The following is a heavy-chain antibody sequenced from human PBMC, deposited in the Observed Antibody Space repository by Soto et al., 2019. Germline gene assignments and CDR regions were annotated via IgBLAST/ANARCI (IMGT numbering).Heavy chain of an antibody. D-gene: IGHD2-15*01. V-gene: IGHV3-74*01. J-gene: IGHJ4*02. CDR3: VRTSLVVAAATREDY. CDR1: GFTFSSYW. CDR2: INSDGSST. Sequence: EVQLVESGGGLVQPGGSLRLSCAASGFTFSSYWMHWVRQASGKGLVWVSRINSDGSSTSYADSVKGRLTISRDNAKTTVYLQMNSLRAEDTAVYYCVRTSLVVAAATREDYWGQGTLVTVSS.